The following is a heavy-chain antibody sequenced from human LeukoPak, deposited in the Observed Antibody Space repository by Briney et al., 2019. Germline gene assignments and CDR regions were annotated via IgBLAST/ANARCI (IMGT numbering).Heavy chain of an antibody. CDR2: IKHSGNT. CDR3: ARVDGDGYNIPDY. D-gene: IGHD5-24*01. CDR1: GESFSSYY. Sequence: PSETLSLTCAVYGESFSSYYWSWIRQPPGKGLEWIGEIKHSGNTNYNPSLKSRVTISVDTSKNQFSLKLSSVTAADTAVYYCARVDGDGYNIPDYWGQGTLVTVSS. V-gene: IGHV4-34*01. J-gene: IGHJ4*02.